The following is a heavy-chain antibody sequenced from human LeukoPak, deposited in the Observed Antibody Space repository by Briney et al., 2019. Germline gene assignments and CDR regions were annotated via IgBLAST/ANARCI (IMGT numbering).Heavy chain of an antibody. D-gene: IGHD1-26*01. CDR2: ISHIGST. Sequence: SETLSLTCSVSGDSITGHYLTWIRQPPGNGLEWIGYISHIGSTNYNTSLKSRVTIWMDMSNNQFSLAMSSVTAADTAMYYCARLLRPGGRKGDAFDIWGQGTLVTVSS. J-gene: IGHJ3*02. CDR1: GDSITGHY. V-gene: IGHV4-59*08. CDR3: ARLLRPGGRKGDAFDI.